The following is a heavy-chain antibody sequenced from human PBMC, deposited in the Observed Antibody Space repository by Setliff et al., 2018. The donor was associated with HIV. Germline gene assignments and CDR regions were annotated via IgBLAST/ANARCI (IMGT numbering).Heavy chain of an antibody. D-gene: IGHD6-19*01. CDR2: ITGSGDTI. Sequence: PGGSLRLSCAASGFTFSNYEMSWVRQAPGKGPEWVSYITGSGDTIYYADSVKGRFTMSRDNAKDSVYLQMNTLRVEDTAVYYCAREATPRHSSGWVYFDYWGQGMMVIVSS. CDR1: GFTFSNYE. J-gene: IGHJ4*02. CDR3: AREATPRHSSGWVYFDY. V-gene: IGHV3-48*03.